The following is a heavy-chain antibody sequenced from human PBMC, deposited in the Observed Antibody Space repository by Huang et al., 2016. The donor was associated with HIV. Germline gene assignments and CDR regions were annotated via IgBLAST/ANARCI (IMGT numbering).Heavy chain of an antibody. CDR1: GFTFSSYS. Sequence: AGFTFSSYSMNWVRQAPGKGLEWVSSISSSSSYRYYADSVKGRFTISRDNAKNSLYLQMSSLRAEDTAVYYCATAPPYYYDSSGYYYGQDYWGQGTLVTVSS. J-gene: IGHJ4*02. CDR3: ATAPPYYYDSSGYYYGQDY. V-gene: IGHV3-21*01. CDR2: ISSSSSYR. D-gene: IGHD3-22*01.